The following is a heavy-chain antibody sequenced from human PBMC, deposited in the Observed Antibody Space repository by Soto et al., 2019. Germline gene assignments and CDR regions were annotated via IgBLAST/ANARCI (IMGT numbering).Heavy chain of an antibody. J-gene: IGHJ6*02. D-gene: IGHD3-10*01. CDR2: ISWDGGST. CDR1: GFTFDDYT. V-gene: IGHV3-43*01. Sequence: GGSLRLSCAASGFTFDDYTMHWVRQAPGKGPEWVSLISWDGGSTYYADSVKGRFTISRDNSKNSLYLQMNSLRTEDTALYYCAKDFGISRSRLLWFGELLSNYYYGMDVWGQGTTVTVSS. CDR3: AKDFGISRSRLLWFGELLSNYYYGMDV.